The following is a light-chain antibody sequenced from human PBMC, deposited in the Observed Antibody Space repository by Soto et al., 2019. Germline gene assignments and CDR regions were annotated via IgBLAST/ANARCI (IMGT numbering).Light chain of an antibody. CDR1: QGIRPY. CDR3: QNFDSAPQT. Sequence: DIQMTQSPSSLSASVGDRVTITCRASQGIRPYLAWYQQKPGKDPKILIYEASNLQSGVPSRFRGGGSGTEFTLTISSLQPEDGATYYCQNFDSAPQTFGQGTKVEIK. CDR2: EAS. J-gene: IGKJ1*01. V-gene: IGKV1-27*01.